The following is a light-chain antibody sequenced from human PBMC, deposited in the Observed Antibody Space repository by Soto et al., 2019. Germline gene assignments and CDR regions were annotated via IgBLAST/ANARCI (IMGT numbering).Light chain of an antibody. CDR2: DAS. CDR1: QSVSRY. V-gene: IGKV3-11*01. J-gene: IGKJ5*01. CDR3: QQRSNWPIT. Sequence: EIVLPQPPATLSLSPGERATLSCSASQSVSRYLAWYQQKPGEAPRLLIYDASTRATGFPARFRGSGSWTDFNLTVSSLEPEDFAVYYCQQRSNWPITCGQGTRRE.